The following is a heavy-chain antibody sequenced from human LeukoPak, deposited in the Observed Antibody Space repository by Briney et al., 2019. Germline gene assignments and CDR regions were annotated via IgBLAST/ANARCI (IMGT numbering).Heavy chain of an antibody. CDR2: IYTSGST. D-gene: IGHD3-22*01. CDR3: ARVRQGYYDSSGYLDY. Sequence: PSETLSLTCTVSGGSISSGSYYWSWIRHPAGKGLEWIGRIYTSGSTNYNPSLKSRVTISVDTSKNQFSLKLSSVTAADTAVYYCARVRQGYYDSSGYLDYWGQGTLVTVSS. CDR1: GGSISSGSYY. J-gene: IGHJ4*02. V-gene: IGHV4-61*02.